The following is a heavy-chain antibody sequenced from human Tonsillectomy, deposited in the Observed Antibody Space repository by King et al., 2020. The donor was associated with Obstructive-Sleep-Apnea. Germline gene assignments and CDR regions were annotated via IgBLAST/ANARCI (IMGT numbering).Heavy chain of an antibody. CDR3: ARHYYDSSGYYNDAFDS. CDR1: DYSISSGYY. V-gene: IGHV4-38-2*02. J-gene: IGHJ3*02. D-gene: IGHD3-22*01. CDR2: IYNIGST. Sequence: QLQESGPGLVKPSETLSLTCTVSDYSISSGYYWGWIRQPPGKGLEWIGSIYNIGSTYYNSSLKSRVTISLATSMNQFSLKLSSGTAADTAVYYCARHYYDSSGYYNDAFDSWGQGTMVTVSS.